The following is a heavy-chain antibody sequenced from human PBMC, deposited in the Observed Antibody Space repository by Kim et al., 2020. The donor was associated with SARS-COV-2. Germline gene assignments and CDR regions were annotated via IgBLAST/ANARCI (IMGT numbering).Heavy chain of an antibody. V-gene: IGHV3-74*01. CDR3: VPGYYYTMYV. Sequence: GGSLRLSCAASGFTFNIYGMHWVRQAPGKGLVWVSRIHSDGITTTYADSVKGRFTISRDNTKNTLYLQMNNLRVEDTAVYYCVPGYYYTMYVWGQGTTVTVSS. CDR2: IHSDGITT. D-gene: IGHD3-22*01. J-gene: IGHJ6*02. CDR1: GFTFNIYG.